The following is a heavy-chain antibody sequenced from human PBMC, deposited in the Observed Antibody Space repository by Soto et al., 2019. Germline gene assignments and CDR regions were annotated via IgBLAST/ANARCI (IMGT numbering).Heavy chain of an antibody. J-gene: IGHJ6*02. CDR2: LYWDDDT. CDR3: VQSRCGGDCLEIYSSHAYKGLDV. CDR1: GLSLRTTGVG. V-gene: IGHV2-5*02. D-gene: IGHD2-21*02. Sequence: QVTLKESGPTLVKPTQTLTLTCTVSGLSLRTTGVGVGWVRQPPGKALEWLALLYWDDDTRYSPSLRSRLTIAKDISEKQVVLTMTNMDTVDTATYYCVQSRCGGDCLEIYSSHAYKGLDVWGQGTTVTVSS.